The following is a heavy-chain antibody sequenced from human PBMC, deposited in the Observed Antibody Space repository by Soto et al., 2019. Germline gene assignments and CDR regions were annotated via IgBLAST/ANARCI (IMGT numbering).Heavy chain of an antibody. V-gene: IGHV4-31*03. J-gene: IGHJ4*02. CDR2: IYYSGST. CDR1: GGSISSGGYY. CDR3: ARGGGSGSYSVKIFEY. D-gene: IGHD3-10*01. Sequence: SETLSLTCTVSGGSISSGGYYWSWIPQHPGKGLEGIGYIYYSGSTYYNPSLKSRVTISVDTYKNQFSLKLSYVTAADTVVYYCARGGGSGSYSVKIFEYWGQGTLVTVSS.